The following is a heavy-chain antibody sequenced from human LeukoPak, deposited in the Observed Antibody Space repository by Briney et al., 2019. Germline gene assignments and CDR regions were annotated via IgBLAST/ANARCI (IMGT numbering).Heavy chain of an antibody. CDR1: GFTFSSYG. Sequence: GRSLRLSCAASGFTFSSYGMHWVRQAPGKGLEWVALIWYDGSNRYYADSVKGRLTISRDNSKNTLYLQMNSLRAEDTAVYYCAREGPRGNSQFDYWGQGTLVTVSS. J-gene: IGHJ4*02. CDR2: IWYDGSNR. V-gene: IGHV3-33*01. D-gene: IGHD2/OR15-2a*01. CDR3: AREGPRGNSQFDY.